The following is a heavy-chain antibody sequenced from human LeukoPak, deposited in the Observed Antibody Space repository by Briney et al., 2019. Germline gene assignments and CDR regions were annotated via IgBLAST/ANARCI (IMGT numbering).Heavy chain of an antibody. D-gene: IGHD3-22*01. Sequence: GGSLRLPCAASGFTFSSYGMHWVRQAPGKGLEWVAVIWYDGSNKYYADSVKGRFTISRDNSKNTLYLQMNSLRAEDTAVYCCARDLDDTHFDYWGQGTLVTVSS. CDR1: GFTFSSYG. CDR2: IWYDGSNK. V-gene: IGHV3-33*01. J-gene: IGHJ4*02. CDR3: ARDLDDTHFDY.